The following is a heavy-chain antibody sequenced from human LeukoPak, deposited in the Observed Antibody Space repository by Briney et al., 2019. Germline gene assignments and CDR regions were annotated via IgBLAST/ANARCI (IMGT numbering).Heavy chain of an antibody. CDR3: ARVEPWNGFDP. Sequence: AETLSFTCTVSGVSISSYYWSWVRQPPGKGLEWVGYIYYSGSTNYNPSLKSRVTISVDTSKNQFSLKLSSVTAADTAVYYCARVEPWNGFDPWGQGTLVTVSS. D-gene: IGHD1-14*01. J-gene: IGHJ5*02. V-gene: IGHV4-59*01. CDR2: IYYSGST. CDR1: GVSISSYY.